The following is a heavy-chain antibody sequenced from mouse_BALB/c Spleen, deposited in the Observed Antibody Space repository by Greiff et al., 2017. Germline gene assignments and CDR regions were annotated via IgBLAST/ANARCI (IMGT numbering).Heavy chain of an antibody. J-gene: IGHJ2*01. CDR2: INPSTGYT. CDR3: ARTGGSSDY. CDR1: GYTFTSYW. Sequence: QVQLKESGAELAKPGASVKMSCKASGYTFTSYWMHWVKQRPGQGLEWIGYINPSTGYTEYNQKFKDKATLTADKSSSTAYMQLSSLTSEDSAVYYCARTGGSSDYWGQGTTLTVSS. D-gene: IGHD1-1*01. V-gene: IGHV1-7*01.